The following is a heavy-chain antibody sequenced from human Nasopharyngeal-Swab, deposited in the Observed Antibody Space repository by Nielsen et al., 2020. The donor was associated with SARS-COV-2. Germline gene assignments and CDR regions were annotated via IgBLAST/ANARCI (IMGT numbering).Heavy chain of an antibody. D-gene: IGHD2/OR15-2a*01. CDR2: IVGSGDNSGSGGST. V-gene: IGHV3-23*01. Sequence: GESLKISCAASGFIFSNYAMSWVRQTPGKGLEWVAAIVGSGDNSGSGGSTYYADSVKGRFTISRDNSKNTLSLQMNSLRAEDTAVYYCAKDLRGPYFFWGQGTLVTVSS. CDR3: AKDLRGPYFF. J-gene: IGHJ4*02. CDR1: GFIFSNYA.